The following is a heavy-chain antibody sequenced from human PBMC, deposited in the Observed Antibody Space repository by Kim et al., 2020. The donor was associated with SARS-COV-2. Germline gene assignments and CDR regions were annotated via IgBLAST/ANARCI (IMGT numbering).Heavy chain of an antibody. D-gene: IGHD6-19*01. CDR3: AKGVSGWYMNYFDY. V-gene: IGHV3-30*18. CDR2: ISYDGSNK. Sequence: GGSLRLSCAASGFTFSSYGMHWVRQAPGKGLEWVAVISYDGSNKYYADSVKGRFTISRDNSKNTLYLQMNSLRAEDTAVYYCAKGVSGWYMNYFDYWGQG. J-gene: IGHJ4*02. CDR1: GFTFSSYG.